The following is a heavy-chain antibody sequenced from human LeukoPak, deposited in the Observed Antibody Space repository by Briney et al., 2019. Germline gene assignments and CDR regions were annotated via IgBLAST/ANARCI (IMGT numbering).Heavy chain of an antibody. D-gene: IGHD2-21*02. Sequence: PSQTLSLTCTVSGGSISSGSYYWSWIRQPAGKGLEWIGRIYTSGSTNYNPPLKSRVTMSVDTSKNQFSLKLSSVTAADTAVYYCARTYCGGDCYSEEDIWGQGTMVTVSS. V-gene: IGHV4-61*02. CDR3: ARTYCGGDCYSEEDI. J-gene: IGHJ3*02. CDR1: GGSISSGSYY. CDR2: IYTSGST.